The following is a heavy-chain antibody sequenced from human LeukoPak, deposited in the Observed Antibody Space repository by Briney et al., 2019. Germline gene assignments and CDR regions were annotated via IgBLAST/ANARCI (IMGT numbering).Heavy chain of an antibody. V-gene: IGHV6-1*01. CDR2: TSYRSKWYN. J-gene: IGHJ4*02. D-gene: IGHD3-16*01. CDR1: GDSVSSNSAA. CDR3: ARDLGGRFDY. Sequence: SQTLLLTCALSGDSVSSNSAAWNWISQSPSRGLEWLGRTSYRSKWYNDYAVSVRSRIIINPDTSKNQFSLQLNSVSAEDTAVYYGARDLGGRFDYWGQGTLVTVSS.